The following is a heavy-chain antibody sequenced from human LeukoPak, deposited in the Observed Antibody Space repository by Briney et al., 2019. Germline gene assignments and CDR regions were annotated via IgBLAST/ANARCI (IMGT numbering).Heavy chain of an antibody. Sequence: PGGSLRLSCAASGVTFSDSAMTWVRQAPVKGLEWVSSISSSGSYIYCADSVKGRFTISRDNAKNSLYLQMNSLRADDTAVYYCARSLYYMDVWGKGTTVTVSS. V-gene: IGHV3-21*04. J-gene: IGHJ6*03. CDR1: GVTFSDSA. CDR2: ISSSGSYI. CDR3: ARSLYYMDV.